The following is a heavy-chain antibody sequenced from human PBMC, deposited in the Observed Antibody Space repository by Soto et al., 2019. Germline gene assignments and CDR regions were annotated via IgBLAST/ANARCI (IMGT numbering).Heavy chain of an antibody. CDR2: IKQDGSEK. CDR3: AREALLWFGELSYGMDV. Sequence: EVQLVESGGGLVQPGGSLRLSCAASGFTFSSYWMSWVRQAPGKGLEWVANIKQDGSEKYYVDSVKGRFTISRDNAKNSLYLQMNSLRAEDTAVYYCAREALLWFGELSYGMDVWGQGTTVTVSS. J-gene: IGHJ6*02. D-gene: IGHD3-10*01. V-gene: IGHV3-7*03. CDR1: GFTFSSYW.